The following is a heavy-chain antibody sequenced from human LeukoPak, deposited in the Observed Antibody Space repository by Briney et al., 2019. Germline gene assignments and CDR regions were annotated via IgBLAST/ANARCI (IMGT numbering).Heavy chain of an antibody. J-gene: IGHJ5*02. CDR3: ARTTQTTTPRYGWFDP. CDR2: ISSSSSYI. D-gene: IGHD1-1*01. Sequence: PGGSLRLSCAASGFTFSSYSMNWVRQAPGKGLEWVSSISSSSSYIYYADSVKGRFTISRDNAKNSLYLQMNSLRAEDTAVYYCARTTQTTTPRYGWFDPWGQGTLVTVSS. CDR1: GFTFSSYS. V-gene: IGHV3-21*01.